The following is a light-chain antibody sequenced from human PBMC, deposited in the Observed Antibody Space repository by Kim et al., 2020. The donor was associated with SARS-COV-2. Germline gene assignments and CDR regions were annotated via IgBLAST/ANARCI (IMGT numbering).Light chain of an antibody. CDR1: SSNIGNNY. CDR2: DNK. Sequence: KVTISCSGSSSNIGNNYVSWYQQLPGTAPKLLIYDNKKRPSGIPDRFSVSKSGTSATLGITGLQTGDEADYYCGTWDSSLSAGNYVFGTGTKVTVL. CDR3: GTWDSSLSAGNYV. J-gene: IGLJ1*01. V-gene: IGLV1-51*01.